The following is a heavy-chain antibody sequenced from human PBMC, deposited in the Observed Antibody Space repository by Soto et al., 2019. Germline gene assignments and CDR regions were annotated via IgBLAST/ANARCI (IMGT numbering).Heavy chain of an antibody. Sequence: QLQLQESGPGLVKPSETLSLTCTVSGGSISSSSYYWGWIRQPPGKGLEWIGSIYYSGSTYYNPSLKRRVPLSVDTSKHQFSLKLSSVPAADTAVYYCASQDSYSYYYGMDVWGQGTTVTVSS. V-gene: IGHV4-39*01. CDR2: IYYSGST. CDR3: ASQDSYSYYYGMDV. J-gene: IGHJ6*02. CDR1: GGSISSSSYY. D-gene: IGHD2-15*01.